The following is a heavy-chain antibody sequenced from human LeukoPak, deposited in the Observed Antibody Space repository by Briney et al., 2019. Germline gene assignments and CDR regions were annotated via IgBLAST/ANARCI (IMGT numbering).Heavy chain of an antibody. CDR3: ARFYRYFYGSGSYSVFDS. Sequence: SETLSLTCVVSGGSISSSNWWSWVRQPPGKGLEWIGEIYHSGSTNYNPSLTSRVTMSVDKSKNHFSLKLSSVTAADTAVYYCARFYRYFYGSGSYSVFDSWGQGTLVTVSS. V-gene: IGHV4-4*02. D-gene: IGHD3-10*01. J-gene: IGHJ4*02. CDR1: GGSISSSNW. CDR2: IYHSGST.